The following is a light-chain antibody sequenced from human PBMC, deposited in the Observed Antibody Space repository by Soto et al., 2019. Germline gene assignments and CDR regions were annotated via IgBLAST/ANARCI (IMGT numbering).Light chain of an antibody. CDR1: QSISSW. V-gene: IGKV1-5*03. J-gene: IGKJ2*01. CDR3: QQYNSYPHT. CDR2: KAS. Sequence: DIQMTQSPSTLSASVGDRVTITCRASQSISSWLAWYQQKPGKAPKLLIYKASSSQSGVPSWFSGSGSGTEFTLTISSLQPDDFATYFCQQYNSYPHTFGQGTKLEI.